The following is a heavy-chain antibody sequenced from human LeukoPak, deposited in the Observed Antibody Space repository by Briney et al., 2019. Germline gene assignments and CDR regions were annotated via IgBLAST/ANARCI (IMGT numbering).Heavy chain of an antibody. CDR3: ASVPDYYGSGYRMFDP. J-gene: IGHJ5*02. Sequence: ASVKVSCKASVYTFTSYGISWVRQAPGQGREWMGWISAYNGNTNYAQKLQGRVTMTTDTSTSTVYMDLRELRSDDTAVYYCASVPDYYGSGYRMFDPWGQGTLVTVSS. CDR1: VYTFTSYG. CDR2: ISAYNGNT. V-gene: IGHV1-18*01. D-gene: IGHD3-10*01.